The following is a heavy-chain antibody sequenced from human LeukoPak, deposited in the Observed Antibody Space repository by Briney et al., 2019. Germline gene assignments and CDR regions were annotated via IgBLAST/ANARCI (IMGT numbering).Heavy chain of an antibody. CDR3: TREGYSGYAYYYYYMDV. Sequence: GGSLRLSCAASGFTFSNYWMSWVRQAPGKGLEWVGFIRSKAYGGTTEYAASVKGRFTISRDDSKSIAYLQMNSLKTEDTAVYYCTREGYSGYAYYYYYMDVWGKGTTVTISS. CDR2: IRSKAYGGTT. J-gene: IGHJ6*03. V-gene: IGHV3-49*04. CDR1: GFTFSNYW. D-gene: IGHD5-12*01.